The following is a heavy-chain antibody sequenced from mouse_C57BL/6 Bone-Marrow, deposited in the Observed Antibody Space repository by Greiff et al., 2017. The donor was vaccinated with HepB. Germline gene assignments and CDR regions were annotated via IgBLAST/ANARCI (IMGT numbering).Heavy chain of an antibody. CDR1: GYTFTSYW. CDR3: ARGGYFAFDG. V-gene: IGHV1-55*01. Sequence: VQLQQSGAELVKPGASVKMSCKASGYTFTSYWITWVKQRPGQGLEWIGDIYPGSGSTNYNEKFKSKATLTVDTSSSTAYMRLSSLTSEDSAVYYCARGGYFAFDGWGKGTTVTVST. J-gene: IGHJ2*01. CDR2: IYPGSGST. D-gene: IGHD2-3*01.